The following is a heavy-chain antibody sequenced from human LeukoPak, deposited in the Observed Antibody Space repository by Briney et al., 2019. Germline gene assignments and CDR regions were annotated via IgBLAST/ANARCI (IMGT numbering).Heavy chain of an antibody. D-gene: IGHD3-10*01. CDR2: ISYDGSNK. CDR3: AMAVRGWDYF. Sequence: GRSLRLSCAASGFTFSSYGMHWVRQAPGKGLEWVAVISYDGSNKYYADSVKGRFTISRDNSKNTLYLQMNSLRAEDTAVYYCAMAVRGWDYFWGQGTLVAVSS. V-gene: IGHV3-30*03. J-gene: IGHJ4*02. CDR1: GFTFSSYG.